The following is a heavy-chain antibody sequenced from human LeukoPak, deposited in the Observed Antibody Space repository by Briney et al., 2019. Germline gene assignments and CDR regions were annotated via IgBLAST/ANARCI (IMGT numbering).Heavy chain of an antibody. D-gene: IGHD2-15*01. Sequence: GGSLRLSCAASGFTFSSYPMSWVRQAPGKGLEWVSIISTDSTYTFYAHSVKGRFTISRDKSKDTLYLQMSSLRVEDTAVYFCAKGEGYCGGGTCYRYFDSWGQGTLVTVSS. CDR3: AKGEGYCGGGTCYRYFDS. CDR1: GFTFSSYP. J-gene: IGHJ4*02. CDR2: ISTDSTYT. V-gene: IGHV3-23*01.